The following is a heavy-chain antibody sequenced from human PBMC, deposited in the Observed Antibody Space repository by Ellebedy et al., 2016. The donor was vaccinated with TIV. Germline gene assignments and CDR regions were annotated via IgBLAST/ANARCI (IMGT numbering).Heavy chain of an antibody. D-gene: IGHD6-13*01. J-gene: IGHJ2*01. V-gene: IGHV7-4-1*02. CDR3: ARGAAAGFFWYFDL. Sequence: AASVKVSCKASGYTFTSYAMNWVRQAPGQGLEWMGWINTNTGNPTYAQGFTGRFVFHLDTSVSTAYLQISSLKAEDTAVYYCARGAAAGFFWYFDLWGRGTLVTVSS. CDR1: GYTFTSYA. CDR2: INTNTGNP.